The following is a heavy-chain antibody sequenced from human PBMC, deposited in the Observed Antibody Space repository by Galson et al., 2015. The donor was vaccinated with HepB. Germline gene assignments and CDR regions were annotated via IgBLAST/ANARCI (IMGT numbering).Heavy chain of an antibody. V-gene: IGHV3-49*03. CDR3: TRGRVRTGGYRNWFDP. D-gene: IGHD1-1*01. CDR1: GFTFGDYA. CDR2: IRSKAYGGTT. Sequence: SLRLSCAASGFTFGDYAMSWFRQAPGKGLEWVGFIRSKAYGGTTEYAASVKGRFTISRDDSKSIAYLQMNSLKTEDTAVYYCTRGRVRTGGYRNWFDPWGQGTLVTVSS. J-gene: IGHJ5*02.